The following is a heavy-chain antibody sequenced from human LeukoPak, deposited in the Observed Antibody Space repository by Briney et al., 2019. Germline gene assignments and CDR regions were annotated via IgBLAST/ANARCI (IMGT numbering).Heavy chain of an antibody. D-gene: IGHD3-10*02. Sequence: GGSLRLSCVASEFTFSNAWMSWVRQAPGKGLEWVAFIRYDGSEKYYTDSVKGRFTISRDNSKNTLYLQMNSLSAEDTAFYYCAKEELRRITMWGYMDVWGKGTTVTISS. CDR3: AKEELRRITMWGYMDV. V-gene: IGHV3-30*02. CDR1: EFTFSNAW. J-gene: IGHJ6*03. CDR2: IRYDGSEK.